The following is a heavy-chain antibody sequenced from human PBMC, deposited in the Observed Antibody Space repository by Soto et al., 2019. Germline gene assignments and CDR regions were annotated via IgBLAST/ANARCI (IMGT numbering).Heavy chain of an antibody. CDR2: IIPIFGTA. V-gene: IGHV1-69*13. J-gene: IGHJ5*02. D-gene: IGHD5-18*01. CDR1: GGTFSSYA. CDR3: ARGQRRGYSYGSWFDP. Sequence: GASVKVSCKASGGTFSSYAISWVRQAPGQGLEWMGGIIPIFGTANYAQKFQGRVTITADESTSTAYMELSSLRSEDTAVYYCARGQRRGYSYGSWFDPWGQGTLVTVSS.